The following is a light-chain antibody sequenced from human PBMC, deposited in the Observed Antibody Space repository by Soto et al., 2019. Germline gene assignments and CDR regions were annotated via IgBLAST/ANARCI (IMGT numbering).Light chain of an antibody. J-gene: IGLJ1*01. Sequence: QSVLTQPPSASGTPGQRVTISCSGSSSNIGGNAVNWYQQLPGTTPKLLIYSNNQRPSGVPDRFSGSKSGTSASLAISGLQSEDEADYYCAAWDDSLSCYVFGTGTKVTVL. CDR3: AAWDDSLSCYV. CDR2: SNN. CDR1: SSNIGGNA. V-gene: IGLV1-44*01.